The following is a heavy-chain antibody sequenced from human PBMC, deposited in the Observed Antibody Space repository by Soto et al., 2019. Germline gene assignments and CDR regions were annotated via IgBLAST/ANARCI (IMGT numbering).Heavy chain of an antibody. V-gene: IGHV3-30-3*01. J-gene: IGHJ6*03. CDR3: ARVGDEWGYYYYMDV. D-gene: IGHD3-16*01. CDR2: VSFDGSNK. CDR1: GFTFSTHA. Sequence: QVQLVESGGGVVQPGRSLRLSCAASGFTFSTHAMHWVRQAPGKGLECVAIVSFDGSNKYYADSVKGRFTISRDNSKNTLYLQMSGLTPEDTAVYYCARVGDEWGYYYYMDVWGKGTTVTVSS.